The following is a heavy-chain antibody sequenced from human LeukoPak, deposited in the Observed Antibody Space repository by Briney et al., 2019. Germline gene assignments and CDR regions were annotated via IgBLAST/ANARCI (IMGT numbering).Heavy chain of an antibody. CDR2: IYYSGST. V-gene: IGHV4-59*01. CDR3: ARDLYDSSGYFDY. CDR1: GGSFSGYY. D-gene: IGHD3-22*01. J-gene: IGHJ4*02. Sequence: NASETLSLTCAVYGGSFSGYYWSWIRQPPGKGLEWIGYIYYSGSTNYNPSLKSRVTISVDTSKNQFSLKLSSVTAADTAVYYCARDLYDSSGYFDYWGQGTLVTVSS.